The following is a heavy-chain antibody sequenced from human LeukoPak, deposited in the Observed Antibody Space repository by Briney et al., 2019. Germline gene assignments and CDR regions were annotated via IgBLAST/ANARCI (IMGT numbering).Heavy chain of an antibody. CDR1: GFTFSTYT. CDR2: IISSSTYM. V-gene: IGHV3-21*04. CDR3: AKDYRRAPYYFDY. J-gene: IGHJ4*02. Sequence: PGGSLRLSCAASGFTFSTYTMNWVRQAPGKGLEWVSYIISSSTYMYYADSVKGRFTISRDNAKNSLYLQMNSLRAEDTAVYYCAKDYRRAPYYFDYWGQGTLVTVSS.